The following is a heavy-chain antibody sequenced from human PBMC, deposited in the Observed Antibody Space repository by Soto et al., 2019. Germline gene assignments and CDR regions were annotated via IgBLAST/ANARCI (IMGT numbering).Heavy chain of an antibody. Sequence: GGSLRLSCAASGFTFSDFYMSWLRQAPGKGLEWVSYISSSGSTIYYADSVKGRFTISRDNAKNSLYLQMNSLRAEDTAVYYCARDTGYSGYDKMDVWGKGTTVTVSS. V-gene: IGHV3-11*01. CDR3: ARDTGYSGYDKMDV. D-gene: IGHD5-12*01. CDR2: ISSSGSTI. CDR1: GFTFSDFY. J-gene: IGHJ6*04.